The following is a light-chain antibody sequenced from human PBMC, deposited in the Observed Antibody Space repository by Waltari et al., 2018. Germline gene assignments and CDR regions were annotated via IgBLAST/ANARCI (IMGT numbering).Light chain of an antibody. CDR3: HSRDGSGVGGS. CDR1: SLRSYY. J-gene: IGLJ2*01. V-gene: IGLV3-19*01. Sequence: SSELTQDPAVSVAMGQTVRITCPGDSLRSYYASWYQQRPGQAPILVMYDKNNRPSGVPDRFSGSSSDDAASLTITGAQAEDEGSYYGHSRDGSGVGGSFGGGTKLTVL. CDR2: DKN.